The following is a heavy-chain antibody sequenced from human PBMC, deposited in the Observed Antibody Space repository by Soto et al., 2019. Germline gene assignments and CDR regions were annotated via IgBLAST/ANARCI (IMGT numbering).Heavy chain of an antibody. CDR3: ARDQGVVVTADNWFDP. J-gene: IGHJ5*02. Sequence: TSETLSLTCTVSGGSITDYSCVWIRQPAGKGLEWIGRIFSSGSTNYNPSLKGRITMSLDTSKNQFSLKLSSATATDTAVYFCARDQGVVVTADNWFDPWGQGILVTVSS. CDR2: IFSSGST. D-gene: IGHD2-21*02. CDR1: GGSITDYS. V-gene: IGHV4-4*07.